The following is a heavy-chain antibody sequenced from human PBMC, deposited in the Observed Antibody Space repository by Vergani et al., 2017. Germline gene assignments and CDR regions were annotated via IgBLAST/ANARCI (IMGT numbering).Heavy chain of an antibody. CDR3: ARDRYYDFWSGYLGAYYYGMDV. J-gene: IGHJ6*02. CDR1: GFTFSSYS. D-gene: IGHD3-3*01. V-gene: IGHV3-21*01. CDR2: ISSSSSYI. Sequence: EVQLVESGGGLVKPGGSLRLSCAASGFTFSSYSMNWVRQAPGKGLEWVSSISSSSSYIYYADSVKGRFTISRDNAKNSLYLQMNSLRDEDTAVYYCARDRYYDFWSGYLGAYYYGMDVWGQGTTVTVSS.